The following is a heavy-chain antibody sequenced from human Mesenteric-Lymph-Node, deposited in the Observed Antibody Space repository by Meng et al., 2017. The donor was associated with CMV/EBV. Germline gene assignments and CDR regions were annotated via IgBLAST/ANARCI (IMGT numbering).Heavy chain of an antibody. CDR2: INHSGSA. Sequence: QVHLQQGGEGRLRPSGTLSLTCPVYGGSFGGYYWSWIRQPPGKGLEWIGKINHSGSANYNPSLKSRVTISVDTSKNQFSLKLSSVTAADTAVYYCARHQRWLKSEGGFNYWGQGTLVTVSS. J-gene: IGHJ4*02. CDR3: ARHQRWLKSEGGFNY. D-gene: IGHD4-23*01. V-gene: IGHV4-34*01. CDR1: GGSFGGYY.